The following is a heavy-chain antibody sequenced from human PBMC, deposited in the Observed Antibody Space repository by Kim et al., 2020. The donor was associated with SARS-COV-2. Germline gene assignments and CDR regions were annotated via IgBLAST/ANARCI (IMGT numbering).Heavy chain of an antibody. CDR2: IHSDGSDT. V-gene: IGHV3-74*01. D-gene: IGHD2-2*01. Sequence: GGSLRLSCAASGFTFSTYWMHWVRQAPGKGLVWVSRIHSDGSDTNYADSVKGRFTISRDNAKNTLYLYMNSLRVEDTAVYYCVRDPSHLPELFDYWGQGTLVTVSS. CDR3: VRDPSHLPELFDY. J-gene: IGHJ4*02. CDR1: GFTFSTYW.